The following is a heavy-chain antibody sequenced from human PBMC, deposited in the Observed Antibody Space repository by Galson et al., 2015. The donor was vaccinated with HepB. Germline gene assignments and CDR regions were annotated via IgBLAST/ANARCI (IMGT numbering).Heavy chain of an antibody. CDR1: GFSLSTSGVC. CDR3: ARMCNRIAVAGVLDY. J-gene: IGHJ4*02. V-gene: IGHV2-70*11. Sequence: PALVTPTQTLTLTCTFSGFSLSTSGVCVSWIRQPPGKALEWLARIDWDDDKYYSTSLKTRLTISKDTSKNQVVLTMTNMDPVDTATYYCARMCNRIAVAGVLDYWGQGTLVTVSS. D-gene: IGHD6-19*01. CDR2: IDWDDDK.